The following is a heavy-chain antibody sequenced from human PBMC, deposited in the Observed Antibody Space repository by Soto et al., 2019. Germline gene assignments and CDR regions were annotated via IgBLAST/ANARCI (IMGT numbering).Heavy chain of an antibody. CDR3: ARTQDYSNPFDY. V-gene: IGHV2-5*02. J-gene: IGHJ4*02. CDR1: GFSLSTSGVG. D-gene: IGHD4-4*01. CDR2: IYWDDDK. Sequence: QITLKESGPPLVKPTQTLTLTCTFSGFSLSTSGVGVGWIRQPPGKALEWLALIYWDDDKRYSPSLKSRLTITKDTSKNQVVLTMTNMDPVDTATYYCARTQDYSNPFDYWGQGTLVTVSS.